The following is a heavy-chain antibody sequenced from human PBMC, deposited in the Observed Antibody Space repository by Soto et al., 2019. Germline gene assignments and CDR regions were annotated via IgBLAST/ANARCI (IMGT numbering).Heavy chain of an antibody. CDR1: GYSFTSYW. D-gene: IGHD5-18*01. J-gene: IGHJ6*02. CDR3: AGSRGYSYGTYWYYGMDV. V-gene: IGHV5-51*01. Sequence: GESLKISCKGSGYSFTSYWIGWVRQMPGKGLEWMGIIYPGDSDTRYSPSFQGQVTISADKSISTAYLQWSSLKASDTAMYYCAGSRGYSYGTYWYYGMDVWGQGTTVTV. CDR2: IYPGDSDT.